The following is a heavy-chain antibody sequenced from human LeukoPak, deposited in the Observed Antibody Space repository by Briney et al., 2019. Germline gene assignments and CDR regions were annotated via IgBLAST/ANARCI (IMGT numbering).Heavy chain of an antibody. Sequence: GGSLRLSCAASGFTFSSYGMHWVRQPPGKWLEWVAVIWYDGSNKYYADSVKGRFTISKDNSKNTLYLQMNSLRAEDTAVYYCARDSPGIADYYFDYWGQGTLVTVSS. V-gene: IGHV3-33*01. CDR1: GFTFSSYG. J-gene: IGHJ4*02. D-gene: IGHD6-13*01. CDR2: IWYDGSNK. CDR3: ARDSPGIADYYFDY.